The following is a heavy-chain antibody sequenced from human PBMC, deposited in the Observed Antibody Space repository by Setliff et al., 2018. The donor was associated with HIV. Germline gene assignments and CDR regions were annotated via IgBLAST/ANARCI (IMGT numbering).Heavy chain of an antibody. CDR1: GFTFSSYG. D-gene: IGHD7-27*01. V-gene: IGHV3-30*18. CDR2: ISHDGGNK. Sequence: SLRLSCAASGFTFSSYGMHWVRQAPGKGPEWVAVISHDGGNKYYADSVRGRLTISRDNSENTLYLHMNSLRPEDTAVYYCAKDPTSHWGYYMDVWGKGTTVTVSS. J-gene: IGHJ6*03. CDR3: AKDPTSHWGYYMDV.